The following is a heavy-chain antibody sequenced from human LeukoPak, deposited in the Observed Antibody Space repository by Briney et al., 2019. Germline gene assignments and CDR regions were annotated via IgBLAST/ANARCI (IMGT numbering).Heavy chain of an antibody. CDR2: ISTSSSYI. V-gene: IGHV3-21*01. D-gene: IGHD1-1*01. CDR3: ARVVGWNLLTYYYYYMDV. Sequence: GGSLRLSCAASGFTFSSYSMNWVRQAPGKGLEWVSFISTSSSYIHNADSVKGRFTISRDNAENSLYLQMNSLRVEDTAVYYCARVVGWNLLTYYYYYMDVWGKGTTVTISS. J-gene: IGHJ6*03. CDR1: GFTFSSYS.